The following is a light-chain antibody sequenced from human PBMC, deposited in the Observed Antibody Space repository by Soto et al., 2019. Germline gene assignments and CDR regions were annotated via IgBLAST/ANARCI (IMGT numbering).Light chain of an antibody. Sequence: DIQMTQSPSSLSASVEDRVTITCRASQSISSYLNWYQQKPGKAPKLLMYAASSLQSGVPSSFSGSGSGTDFILTISSLQPEDFATYYCQQSYSTPITFGQGTRLEIK. CDR1: QSISSY. V-gene: IGKV1-39*01. CDR3: QQSYSTPIT. CDR2: AAS. J-gene: IGKJ5*01.